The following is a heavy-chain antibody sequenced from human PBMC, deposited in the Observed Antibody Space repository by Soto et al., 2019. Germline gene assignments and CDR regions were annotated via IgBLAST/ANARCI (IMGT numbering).Heavy chain of an antibody. CDR2: IYYSGST. D-gene: IGHD6-13*01. Sequence: SETLSLTCTVSGGSISSGGYYWSWIRQHPGKGLEWIGYIYYSGSTYYNPSLKSRVTISVDTSKNQFSLKLSSVTAADTAVYYCARAYRSSSWYRAYYYYYGMDVWGQGTTVTVSS. CDR1: GGSISSGGYY. V-gene: IGHV4-31*03. CDR3: ARAYRSSSWYRAYYYYYGMDV. J-gene: IGHJ6*02.